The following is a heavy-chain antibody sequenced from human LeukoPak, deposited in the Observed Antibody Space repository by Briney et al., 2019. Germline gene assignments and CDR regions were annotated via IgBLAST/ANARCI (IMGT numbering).Heavy chain of an antibody. V-gene: IGHV4-59*12. CDR2: IYYSGST. D-gene: IGHD3-9*01. J-gene: IGHJ4*02. CDR1: GGSISSYY. CDR3: ARDGRDYDIPFDY. Sequence: NASETLSLTCTVSGGSISSYYWSWIRQPPGKGLEWIGYIYYSGSTNYNPSLKSRVTISVDTSKNQFSLKLSSVTAADTAVYYCARDGRDYDIPFDYWGQGTLVTVSS.